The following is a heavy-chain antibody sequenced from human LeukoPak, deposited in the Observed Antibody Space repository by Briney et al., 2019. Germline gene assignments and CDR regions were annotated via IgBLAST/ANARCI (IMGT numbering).Heavy chain of an antibody. D-gene: IGHD2-15*01. CDR1: GYTFTSYY. CDR2: INPSGGST. V-gene: IGHV1-46*01. J-gene: IGHJ6*02. Sequence: ASVKVSCKASGYTFTSYYMHWVRQAPGQGLEWMGIINPSGGSTSYAQKFQGRVTMTRDTSTSTVYMELRSLRSDDTAVYYCARDVNYCSGGSCLRGYYYGMDVWGQGTTVTVSS. CDR3: ARDVNYCSGGSCLRGYYYGMDV.